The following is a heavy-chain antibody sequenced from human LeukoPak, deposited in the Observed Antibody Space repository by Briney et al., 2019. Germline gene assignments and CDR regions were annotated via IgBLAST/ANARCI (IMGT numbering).Heavy chain of an antibody. J-gene: IGHJ6*03. D-gene: IGHD2-2*01. CDR3: ARLICSTSCYYYYYYYMDV. V-gene: IGHV4-39*01. CDR1: GGSISSSSYY. Sequence: SETLSLTCTVSGGSISSSSYYWGWIRQPPGKGLEWIGSIYYSGSAYYNPSLKSRVTISVDTSKNQFSLKLSSVTAADTAVYYCARLICSTSCYYYYYYYMDVWGKGTTVTVSS. CDR2: IYYSGSA.